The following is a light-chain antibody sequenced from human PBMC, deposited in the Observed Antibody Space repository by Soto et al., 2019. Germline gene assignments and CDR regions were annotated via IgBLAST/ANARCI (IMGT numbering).Light chain of an antibody. CDR3: QKYDTAPQT. V-gene: IGKV1-27*01. CDR1: QGIIDY. CDR2: AAS. Sequence: DIQMTQSPSSLSASVGDTVTITCRASQGIIDYLAWFQQRPGKAPKLLIYAASTLQTGVPSRFSGSGAGTDFTLTIRSLQPEDVATYYCQKYDTAPQTFGPGTRVDI. J-gene: IGKJ1*01.